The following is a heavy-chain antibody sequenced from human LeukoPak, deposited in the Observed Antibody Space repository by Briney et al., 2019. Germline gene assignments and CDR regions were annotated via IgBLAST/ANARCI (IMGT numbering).Heavy chain of an antibody. J-gene: IGHJ4*02. Sequence: SGTLSLTCAVSGGSISSSNWWSWVRQPPGKGLEWIGEIYHSGSTNYNPSLKSRVTISVDKSKNQFSLKLSSVTAADTAVYYCARDSLDYDILTGYYSWGQGTLVTVSS. CDR3: ARDSLDYDILTGYYS. CDR1: GGSISSSNW. CDR2: IYHSGST. V-gene: IGHV4-4*02. D-gene: IGHD3-9*01.